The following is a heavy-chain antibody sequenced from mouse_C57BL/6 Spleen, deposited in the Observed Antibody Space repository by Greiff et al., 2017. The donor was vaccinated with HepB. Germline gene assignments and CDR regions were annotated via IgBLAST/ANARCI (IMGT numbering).Heavy chain of an antibody. J-gene: IGHJ3*01. D-gene: IGHD2-1*01. V-gene: IGHV14-4*01. CDR3: TTESYYGNYVWFAY. CDR2: IDPENGDT. CDR1: GFNIKDDY. Sequence: EVQLQQSGAELVRPGASVKLSCTASGFNIKDDYMHWVKQRPEQGLEWIGWIDPENGDTEYASKFQGKATITADTSSNTAYLQLSSLTSEDTAVYYCTTESYYGNYVWFAYWGQGTLVTVSA.